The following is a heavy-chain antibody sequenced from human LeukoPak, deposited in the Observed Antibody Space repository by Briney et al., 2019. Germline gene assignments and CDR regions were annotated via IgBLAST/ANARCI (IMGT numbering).Heavy chain of an antibody. CDR1: GGSISSYY. J-gene: IGHJ4*02. CDR2: IYYSGST. CDR3: ARGRKGSGYYFTAPPIDY. Sequence: KPSETLSLTCTVSGGSISSYYWSWIRQPPGKGLEWIGYIYYSGSTNYNPSLKSRVTISVDTSKNQFSLKLSSVTAADTAVYYCARGRKGSGYYFTAPPIDYWGQGTLVTVSS. D-gene: IGHD3-22*01. V-gene: IGHV4-59*12.